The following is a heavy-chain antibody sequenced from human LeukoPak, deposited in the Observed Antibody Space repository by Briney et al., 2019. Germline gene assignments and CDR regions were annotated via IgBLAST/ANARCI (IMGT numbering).Heavy chain of an antibody. CDR1: GGYTSSSSHY. J-gene: IGHJ4*02. D-gene: IGHD2/OR15-2a*01. V-gene: IGHV4-39*01. CDR2: AYFSGIT. Sequence: SETLSLTCTVSGGYTSSSSHYWGWIRQPPGKGLEWIGSAYFSGITYYNPALKSRVSISVNTPRNYFSLNLNSVTAADTAVYYCAIIDFHDLDYWGQGTLVTVSS. CDR3: AIIDFHDLDY.